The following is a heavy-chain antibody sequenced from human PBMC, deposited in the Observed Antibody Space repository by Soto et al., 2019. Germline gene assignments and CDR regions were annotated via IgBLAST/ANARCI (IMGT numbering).Heavy chain of an antibody. CDR2: IYPGDSDT. D-gene: IGHD3-3*01. Sequence: GESLKISCKGSGYSFTSYWIGWVRQMPGKGLEWMGIIYPGDSDTRYSPSFQGQVTISADKSISTAYLQWSSLKASDTAMYYCARTPITAIFGVVTDLPFDYWGQGTLVTVSS. CDR1: GYSFTSYW. V-gene: IGHV5-51*01. CDR3: ARTPITAIFGVVTDLPFDY. J-gene: IGHJ4*02.